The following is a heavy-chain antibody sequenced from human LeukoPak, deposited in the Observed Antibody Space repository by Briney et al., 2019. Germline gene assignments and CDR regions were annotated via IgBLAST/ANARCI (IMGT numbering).Heavy chain of an antibody. CDR3: ASGTTDIVVVPATLRNYYFDY. CDR2: INPNSGGT. V-gene: IGHV1-2*02. Sequence: ASVKVSCKASGYTFTGYYMHWVRQAPGQGLEWMGWINPNSGGTNYAQKFQGRVTMTRDTSISTAYMELSSLGSEDTAVYYCASGTTDIVVVPATLRNYYFDYWGQGTLVTVSS. D-gene: IGHD2-2*01. CDR1: GYTFTGYY. J-gene: IGHJ4*02.